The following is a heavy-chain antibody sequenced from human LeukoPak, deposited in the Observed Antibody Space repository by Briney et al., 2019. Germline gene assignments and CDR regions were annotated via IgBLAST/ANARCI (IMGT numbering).Heavy chain of an antibody. Sequence: GRSLRLSCEASGVTIENHVMTWVRQAPGRGPEWVASQSGSGHNTYYSESVRGRFAISRDNAKNTVFLQMNSLRVEDTDIYYCATDWTLRGVPTFFDPWGQGTVVSVSS. CDR2: QSGSGHNT. CDR3: ATDWTLRGVPTFFDP. V-gene: IGHV3-23*01. J-gene: IGHJ5*02. CDR1: GVTIENHV. D-gene: IGHD3-10*01.